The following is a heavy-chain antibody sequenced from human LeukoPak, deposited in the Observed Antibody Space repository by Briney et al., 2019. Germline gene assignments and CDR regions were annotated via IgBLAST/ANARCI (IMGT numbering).Heavy chain of an antibody. D-gene: IGHD1-26*01. CDR1: GYTFTSYC. V-gene: IGHV1-18*01. CDR3: ARGLGGSGSYFLTFDY. Sequence: ASVKVSCKASGYTFTSYCMKWVRQAPGQGLEWMGWISAYNGNTKYAQKVQGRVTMTTDTSTSTAYMQLRSRRSDDTVDYYCARGLGGSGSYFLTFDYWGQGSLVSVSS. CDR2: ISAYNGNT. J-gene: IGHJ4*02.